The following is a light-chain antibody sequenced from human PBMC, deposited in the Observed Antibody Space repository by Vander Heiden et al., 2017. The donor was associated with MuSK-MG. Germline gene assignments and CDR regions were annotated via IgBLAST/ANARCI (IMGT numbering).Light chain of an antibody. CDR3: QQSDSTLWT. V-gene: IGKV1-39*01. CDR2: AAS. CDR1: QSISSY. J-gene: IGKJ1*01. Sequence: DIQMTQSPSSLSASVGDIVTITCRASQSISSYLNWYQQKPGKAPKLLIYAASSLQSGVPSRFSGSGSGTNFTLTISSLQPEDFATYYCQQSDSTLWTFGQGTKVEIK.